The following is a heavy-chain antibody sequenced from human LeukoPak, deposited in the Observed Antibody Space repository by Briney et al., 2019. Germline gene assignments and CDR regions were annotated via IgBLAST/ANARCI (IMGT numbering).Heavy chain of an antibody. CDR1: GYTFTAYC. D-gene: IGHD2-2*01. CDR2: INPNSGGT. Sequence: ASVKVPCKASGYTFTAYCMHWVRQAPGQGLEWMGWINPNSGGTNYAQKFQGRVTMTRDTSISTAYMELSRLRSDDTAVYYCARDRVVVPAAFDYWGQGTLVTVSS. J-gene: IGHJ4*02. CDR3: ARDRVVVPAAFDY. V-gene: IGHV1-2*02.